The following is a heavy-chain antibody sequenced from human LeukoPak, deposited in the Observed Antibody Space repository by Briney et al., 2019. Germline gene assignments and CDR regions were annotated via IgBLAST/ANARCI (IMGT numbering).Heavy chain of an antibody. Sequence: GGSLRLSCAASGFTFSTYAMHWVRQPPGKGLEWVSAISGSGGATYHADADSVKGRFIISRDNTKNTLYLQINSLRVEDTAVYYCAKDGYNYDSSGHFDYWGQGTLVTVSS. J-gene: IGHJ4*02. CDR1: GFTFSTYA. CDR3: AKDGYNYDSSGHFDY. CDR2: ISGSGGAT. V-gene: IGHV3-23*01. D-gene: IGHD3-22*01.